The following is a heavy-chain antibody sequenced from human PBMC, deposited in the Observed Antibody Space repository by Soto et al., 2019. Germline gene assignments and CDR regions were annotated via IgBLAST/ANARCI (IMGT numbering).Heavy chain of an antibody. J-gene: IGHJ3*02. CDR2: ISGSGGST. Sequence: GGSLRLSCAASGFTFSSYAMSWVRQAPGKGLEWVSAISGSGGSTYYADSVKGRFTISRDNTKNTLYLQMNSLRAEDTAVYYCAKDLGAYYYDSSGYPHDAFDIWGQGTMVTV. CDR1: GFTFSSYA. D-gene: IGHD3-22*01. V-gene: IGHV3-23*01. CDR3: AKDLGAYYYDSSGYPHDAFDI.